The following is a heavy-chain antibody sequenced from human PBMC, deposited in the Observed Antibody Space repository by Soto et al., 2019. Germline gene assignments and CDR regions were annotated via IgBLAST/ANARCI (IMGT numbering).Heavy chain of an antibody. CDR1: DGSFTSNNW. V-gene: IGHV4-4*02. CDR2: IYRTGST. J-gene: IGHJ4*02. CDR3: ACRDPGTSVDY. Sequence: SETLSSTCAVSDGSFTSNNWWTWVRQPPGQGLGWIAEIYRTGSTNYNPSLKSRVTISLDKSENHFSLKVTALTAADTAVYYCACRDPGTSVDYWGQGTLVTVSS. D-gene: IGHD1-7*01.